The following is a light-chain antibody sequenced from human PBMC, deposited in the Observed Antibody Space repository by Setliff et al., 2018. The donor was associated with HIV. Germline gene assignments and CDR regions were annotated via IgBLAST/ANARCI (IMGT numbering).Light chain of an antibody. CDR1: NSDVGGYNY. J-gene: IGLJ1*01. CDR3: TSYTKTNTITSV. V-gene: IGLV2-14*01. Sequence: QSALSQPASVSGSPGQSITISCTGTNSDVGGYNYVSWYQHHPGKAPKLMIFAVSNRPSGVSHRFSGSKSGNTASLTISGLQAEDEAEYFCTSYTKTNTITSVFGTGTKVTVL. CDR2: AVS.